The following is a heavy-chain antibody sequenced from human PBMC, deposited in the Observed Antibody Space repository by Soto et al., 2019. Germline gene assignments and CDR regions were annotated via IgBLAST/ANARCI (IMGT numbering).Heavy chain of an antibody. CDR2: IYWDDDK. CDR1: GFSVTRGVG. CDR3: AHKPLTTTGAFDP. V-gene: IGHV2-5*02. J-gene: IGHJ5*02. Sequence: QITLKESGPALVKPTQTLTLTCTFSGFSVTRGVGVAWIRQPPGKALEWLALIYWDDDKRYSSSLKSRLTITKDTSTNQVVLIMTNMDPVDTATYYCAHKPLTTTGAFDPWGQGTLVTVSS. D-gene: IGHD4-17*01.